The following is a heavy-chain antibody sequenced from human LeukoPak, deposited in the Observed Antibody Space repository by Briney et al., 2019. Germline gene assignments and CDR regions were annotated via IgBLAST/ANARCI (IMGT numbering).Heavy chain of an antibody. Sequence: QTGGSLRLSCAASGFTLSNYWMHWVRQGPGKGLVWVSRVANDGISTAYADFVRGRFTISRDNAKNTLYLQMNSLRAEDTAVYYCVGAASNTTPRPWGQGTLVTVSS. CDR3: VGAASNTTPRP. CDR1: GFTLSNYW. D-gene: IGHD1-26*01. V-gene: IGHV3-74*01. J-gene: IGHJ4*02. CDR2: VANDGIST.